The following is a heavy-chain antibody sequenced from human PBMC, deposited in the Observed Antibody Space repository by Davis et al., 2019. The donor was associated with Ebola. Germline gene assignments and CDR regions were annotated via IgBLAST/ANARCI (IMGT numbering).Heavy chain of an antibody. CDR3: ARDAARYVADWYFDL. V-gene: IGHV1-18*01. Sequence: AASVKVSCKASGYTFTSYAMHWVRQAPGQRLEWMGWISAYNGNTNYAQKLQGRVTMTTDTSTSTAYMELRSLRSDDTAVYYCARDAARYVADWYFDLWGRGTLVTVSS. CDR1: GYTFTSYA. D-gene: IGHD1-1*01. CDR2: ISAYNGNT. J-gene: IGHJ2*01.